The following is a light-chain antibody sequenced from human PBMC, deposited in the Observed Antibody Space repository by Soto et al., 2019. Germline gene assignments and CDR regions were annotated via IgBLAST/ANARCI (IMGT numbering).Light chain of an antibody. J-gene: IGKJ3*01. CDR2: EAS. CDR3: QQYHNFPT. V-gene: IGKV1-5*03. Sequence: DIQMTQSPSTLSASVGDRVTITCRASQSIRNWLAWYQQKPGKAPKVLIYEASRLQSGVPSRFSGSGSVTEFTLTINSLQPDDSATYYCQQYHNFPTFGPGTRVEIK. CDR1: QSIRNW.